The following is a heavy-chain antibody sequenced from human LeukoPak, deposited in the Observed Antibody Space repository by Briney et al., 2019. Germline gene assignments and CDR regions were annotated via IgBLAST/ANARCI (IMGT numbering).Heavy chain of an antibody. D-gene: IGHD2-21*02. J-gene: IGHJ4*02. Sequence: PGGSLRLSCAASGFTVSSNYMSWVRQAPGKGLERVSVIYSGGSTYYADSVKGRFTISRDNSENTLYLQMNSLRAEDTAVYYCARALGGDGGSFDYWGQGTLVTVSS. CDR2: IYSGGST. CDR1: GFTVSSNY. V-gene: IGHV3-66*01. CDR3: ARALGGDGGSFDY.